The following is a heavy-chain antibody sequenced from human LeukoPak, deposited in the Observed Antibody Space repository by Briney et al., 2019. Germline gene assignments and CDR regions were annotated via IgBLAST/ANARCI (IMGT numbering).Heavy chain of an antibody. D-gene: IGHD5-12*01. CDR2: INWNGSRT. Sequence: PGGSLRLSCAASLFIPDYYGISCVRQAPGKGLEWVSGINWNGSRTDYADSVKGRFTIYRDNAKNSLYLQMNSLRVEDTALYYCARHSGYDHDVWGKGTTVIVSS. V-gene: IGHV3-20*04. J-gene: IGHJ6*04. CDR1: LFIPDYYG. CDR3: ARHSGYDHDV.